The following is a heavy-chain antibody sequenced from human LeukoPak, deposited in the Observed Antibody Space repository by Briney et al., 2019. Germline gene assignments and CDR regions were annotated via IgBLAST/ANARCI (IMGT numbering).Heavy chain of an antibody. CDR1: GYTFTGYY. CDR3: ARSQDIVVVVAADWFDP. CDR2: INPNSGGT. D-gene: IGHD2-15*01. V-gene: IGHV1-2*02. Sequence: ASVKVSCKASGYTFTGYYMHLVRQAPGQGLEWMGWINPNSGGTNYAQKFQGRVTMTRDTSISTAYMELSRLRSDDTAVYYCARSQDIVVVVAADWFDPWGQGTLVTVSS. J-gene: IGHJ5*02.